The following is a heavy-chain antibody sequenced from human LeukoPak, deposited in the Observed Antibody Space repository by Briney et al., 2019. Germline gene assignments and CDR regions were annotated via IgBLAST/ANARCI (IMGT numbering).Heavy chain of an antibody. J-gene: IGHJ4*02. V-gene: IGHV3-7*01. CDR2: IRPDGGER. CDR1: GFSFRTYW. D-gene: IGHD6-25*01. CDR3: ASHVLGAVDY. Sequence: GGPLRLSCAASGFSFRTYWMSWVRQAPGKGLEWGATIRPDGGERNYADSVKGRFTISRDNGKNSLYLQMESLRAEATAGYYGASHVLGAVDYWGQGNLVTVSS.